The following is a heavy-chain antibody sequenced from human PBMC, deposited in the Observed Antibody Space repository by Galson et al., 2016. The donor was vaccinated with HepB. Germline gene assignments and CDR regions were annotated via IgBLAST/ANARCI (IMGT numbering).Heavy chain of an antibody. Sequence: SCKASGHTFTSEYMHWVRQAPGQGLEWMGMINPSGGGPTYAQKFQGRVTMTRETSTSTIYMDLSSLRSEDTAVYYCAKDGSHGVRSGRDYNYGMDAWGQGTTVTVSS. V-gene: IGHV1-46*01. CDR3: AKDGSHGVRSGRDYNYGMDA. CDR1: GHTFTSEY. J-gene: IGHJ6*02. D-gene: IGHD4-17*01. CDR2: INPSGGGP.